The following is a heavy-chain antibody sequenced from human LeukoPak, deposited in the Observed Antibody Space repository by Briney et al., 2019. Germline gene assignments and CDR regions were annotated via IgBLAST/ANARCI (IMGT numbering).Heavy chain of an antibody. V-gene: IGHV1-69*05. CDR3: TTYDSSGYSRGRAFDV. J-gene: IGHJ3*01. CDR1: GGTFSSYA. CDR2: IIPIFGTA. D-gene: IGHD3-22*01. Sequence: SVKVSCKASGGTFSSYAISWVRQAPGQGLEWMGGIIPIFGTANYAQKFQGRVTITTDESTSTAYMELSSLRSEDTAVYYCTTYDSSGYSRGRAFDVWGQGTMVTVSS.